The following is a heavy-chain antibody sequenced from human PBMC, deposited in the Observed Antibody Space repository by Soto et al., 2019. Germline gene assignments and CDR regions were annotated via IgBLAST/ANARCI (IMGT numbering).Heavy chain of an antibody. D-gene: IGHD1-26*01. CDR2: LYDVDGS. J-gene: IGHJ3*01. Sequence: GGSLRLSCAAFGLTVSGKKYVAWVRQAPGKGLEWVSALYDVDGSFYADSVKGRFTTSSDSSKTTVYLQMNGPRPDDTAVYYCASWHEREHAYDVWGQGTTVTVSS. V-gene: IGHV3-53*01. CDR1: GLTVSGKKY. CDR3: ASWHEREHAYDV.